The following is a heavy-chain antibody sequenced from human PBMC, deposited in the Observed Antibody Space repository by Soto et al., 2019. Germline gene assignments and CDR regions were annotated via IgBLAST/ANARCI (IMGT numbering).Heavy chain of an antibody. J-gene: IGHJ6*04. CDR3: AKPAPYRLVQAPSWNRYYPPWDV. CDR1: GGTFSSYA. CDR2: IIPIFGTA. D-gene: IGHD1-1*01. Sequence: SVKVSCKASGGTFSSYAISWVRQAPGQGLEWMGGIIPIFGTANYAQKFQGRVTITADESTSTAYMELSSLTSADNAVYYCAKPAPYRLVQAPSWNRYYPPWDVWGKGTTVTVSS. V-gene: IGHV1-69*13.